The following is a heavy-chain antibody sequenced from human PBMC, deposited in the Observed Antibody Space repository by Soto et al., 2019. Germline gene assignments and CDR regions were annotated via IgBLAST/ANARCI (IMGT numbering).Heavy chain of an antibody. CDR3: ARDPGRSETKWRVRQVADGDYYNMDV. Sequence: GASVKVSCKASGFTFTSSAVQWVRQARGQRLEWIGWIVVGSGNTNYAQKFQGRVTITADKSTSTAYMELSSLRSEDTAVYYCARDPGRSETKWRVRQVADGDYYNMDVWGQGTTVTVSS. D-gene: IGHD2-15*01. J-gene: IGHJ6*02. CDR1: GFTFTSSA. V-gene: IGHV1-58*01. CDR2: IVVGSGNT.